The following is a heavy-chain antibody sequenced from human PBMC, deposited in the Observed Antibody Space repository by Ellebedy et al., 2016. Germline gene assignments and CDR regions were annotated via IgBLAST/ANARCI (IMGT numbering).Heavy chain of an antibody. D-gene: IGHD2-15*01. V-gene: IGHV3-21*01. CDR2: ISSSSSYI. CDR3: ARDALCRVKHCYSGWFDP. CDR1: GFTLSSFG. J-gene: IGHJ5*02. Sequence: GESLKISXAASGFTLSSFGMNWIRQAPGKGLEWVASISSSSSYIYYGDSVKGRFTISRDNSKNTLYLQMNSLRPEDAAVYYCARDALCRVKHCYSGWFDPWGQGTLVTVSS.